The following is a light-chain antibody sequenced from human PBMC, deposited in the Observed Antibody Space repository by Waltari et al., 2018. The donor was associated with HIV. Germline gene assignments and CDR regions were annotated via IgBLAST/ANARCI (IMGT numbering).Light chain of an antibody. CDR2: DKD. CDR1: SSNIGNDY. V-gene: IGLV1-51*01. CDR3: GTWDTSRSGGV. Sequence: QSVLTQPPSVSAAPGQKVTISCSGSSSNIGNDYVSWYQHLPGAAPKLLIYDKDKRPSGIPDRFSGSKSGTSATLGITGLQTGDEADYYCGTWDTSRSGGVFGGGTKLTVL. J-gene: IGLJ3*02.